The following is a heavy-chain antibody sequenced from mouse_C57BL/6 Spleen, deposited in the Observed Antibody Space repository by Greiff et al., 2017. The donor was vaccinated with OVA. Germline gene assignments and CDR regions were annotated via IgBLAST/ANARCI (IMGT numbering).Heavy chain of an antibody. D-gene: IGHD2-4*01. V-gene: IGHV1-26*01. Sequence: VQLQQSGPELVKPGASVKISCKASGYTFTDYYMNWVKQSHGKSLEWIGDINPNNGGTSYNQKFKGKATLTVDKSSSTAYMELRSLTSEDSAVYYCARGGYDYDALFDVWGTGTTVTVSS. J-gene: IGHJ1*03. CDR1: GYTFTDYY. CDR2: INPNNGGT. CDR3: ARGGYDYDALFDV.